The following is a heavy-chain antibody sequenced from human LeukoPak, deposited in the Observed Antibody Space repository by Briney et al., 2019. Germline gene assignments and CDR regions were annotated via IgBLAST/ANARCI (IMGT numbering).Heavy chain of an antibody. CDR1: GFTFSSYA. D-gene: IGHD5-12*01. J-gene: IGHJ4*02. V-gene: IGHV3-23*01. CDR2: ISGSGGST. CDR3: AKVMTHSGYRYYFDY. Sequence: GGSLRLSCAASGFTFSSYAMSWVRQAPGKGLEWVSAISGSGGSTYYADPVKGRFTISRDNSKNTLYLQMNSLRAEDTAVYYCAKVMTHSGYRYYFDYWGQGTLVTVSS.